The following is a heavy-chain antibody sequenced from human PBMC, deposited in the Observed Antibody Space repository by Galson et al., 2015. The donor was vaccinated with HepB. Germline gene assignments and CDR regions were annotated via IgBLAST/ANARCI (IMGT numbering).Heavy chain of an antibody. CDR1: GFSLSTSGVG. CDR3: AHGGPNAAFDI. J-gene: IGHJ3*02. Sequence: PALVKPTQTLTLTCTFSGFSLSTSGVGVGWIRQPPGKALEWLALIYWDGDKRYSPSLKSRLTITKDTSKNQVVLTMTNMDPVDTATYYCAHGGPNAAFDIWGQGIMVTVSS. CDR2: IYWDGDK. V-gene: IGHV2-5*02. D-gene: IGHD6-25*01.